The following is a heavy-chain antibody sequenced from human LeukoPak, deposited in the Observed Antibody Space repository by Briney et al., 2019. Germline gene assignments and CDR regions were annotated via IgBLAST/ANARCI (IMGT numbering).Heavy chain of an antibody. Sequence: SETLSLTCTVSGYSISSGYYWGWIRQPPGKGLEWIGSIYHSGSTYYNPSLKSRVTISVDTSKNQFSLKLSSVTAADTAVYYCARRPDSSGPNWFDPWGQGTLVTVSS. J-gene: IGHJ5*02. CDR3: ARRPDSSGPNWFDP. CDR1: GYSISSGYY. D-gene: IGHD3-22*01. CDR2: IYHSGST. V-gene: IGHV4-38-2*02.